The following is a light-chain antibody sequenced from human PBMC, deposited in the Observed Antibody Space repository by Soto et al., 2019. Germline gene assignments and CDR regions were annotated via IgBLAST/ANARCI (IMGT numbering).Light chain of an antibody. J-gene: IGLJ3*02. CDR2: EGS. CDR3: CSYAGSRWV. V-gene: IGLV2-23*01. Sequence: QSALTQPASVSGSPGQSITISCTGTSSDVGSYNLVSWYQQHPGKAPKLMIYEGSKRPSGVSNRFSGSKSGNTASLTISGLQAEDEADYYCCSYAGSRWVFGEGTKLTVL. CDR1: SSDVGSYNL.